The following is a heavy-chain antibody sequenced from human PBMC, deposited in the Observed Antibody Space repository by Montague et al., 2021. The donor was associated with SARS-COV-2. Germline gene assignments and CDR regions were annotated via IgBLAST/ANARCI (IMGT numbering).Heavy chain of an antibody. CDR3: ARRGDYGGPGLDY. V-gene: IGHV4-39*01. CDR2: IYYSGST. Sequence: SETLSLTCTVSGGSVSSRSYYWGWIRQPPGKGLEWIGSIYYSGSTHYNPSLKSRVTTSVDTSKNQFPLKLGSVTAADTAVYYCARRGDYGGPGLDYWGQGTLVTVSS. J-gene: IGHJ4*02. CDR1: GGSVSSRSYY. D-gene: IGHD4-23*01.